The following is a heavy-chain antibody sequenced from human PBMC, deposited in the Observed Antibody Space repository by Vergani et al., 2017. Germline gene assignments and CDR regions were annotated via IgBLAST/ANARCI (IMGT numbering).Heavy chain of an antibody. D-gene: IGHD6-19*01. V-gene: IGHV4-34*01. CDR1: GGSFSGYY. CDR3: ASDTHSGQRGDR. CDR2: INHSGRT. J-gene: IGHJ5*02. Sequence: QVQLQQWGAGLLKPSETLSLTCAVYGGSFSGYYWSWIRQPPGKGLEWIGEINHSGRTNYNPSPKSRVTISVDTAKNQFSLKLSSVTAADTAVYYCASDTHSGQRGDRWGQGILVTVTS.